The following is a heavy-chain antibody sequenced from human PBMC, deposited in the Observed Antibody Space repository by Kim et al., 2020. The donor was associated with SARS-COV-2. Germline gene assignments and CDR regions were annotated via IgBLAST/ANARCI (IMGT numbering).Heavy chain of an antibody. D-gene: IGHD3-3*01. CDR1: GGTFSSYA. CDR2: IIPILGIA. Sequence: SVKVSCKASGGTFSSYAISWVRQAPGQGLEWMGRIIPILGIANYAQKFQGRVTITADKSTSTAYMELSSLRSEDTAGYYCASGVTLFGVVKNFDYWGQG. V-gene: IGHV1-69*04. CDR3: ASGVTLFGVVKNFDY. J-gene: IGHJ4*02.